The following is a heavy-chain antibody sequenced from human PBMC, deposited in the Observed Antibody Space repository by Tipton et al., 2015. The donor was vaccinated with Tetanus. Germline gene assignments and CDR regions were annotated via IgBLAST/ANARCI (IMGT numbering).Heavy chain of an antibody. CDR1: GFTFNRYG. D-gene: IGHD3-16*01. J-gene: IGHJ1*01. CDR3: ATDGLPRGFMMVEATTQKYFRH. CDR2: ISGSGDTT. V-gene: IGHV3-23*01. Sequence: AVSGFTFNRYGINWVRQAPGKGLVWVSSISGSGDTTYYADSVRGRFTVSRDNSKDTVYLDVRSLRDEDTAVYYCATDGLPRGFMMVEATTQKYFRHWGRGTLVTVSS.